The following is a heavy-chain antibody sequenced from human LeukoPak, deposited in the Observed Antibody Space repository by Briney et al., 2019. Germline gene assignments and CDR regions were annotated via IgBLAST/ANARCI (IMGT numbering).Heavy chain of an antibody. CDR3: ARDKPTSSRDYYYGMDV. CDR1: GGSVSSGSYF. J-gene: IGHJ6*02. D-gene: IGHD6-6*01. CDR2: INHSGDT. Sequence: SETLSLTCTVSGGSVSSGSYFWSWIRQPPGKGLEWIGYINHSGDTKYNPSLKSRVTISIGTSKNQFSLKLSSVTAADTAVYYCARDKPTSSRDYYYGMDVWGQGTTVTVSS. V-gene: IGHV4-61*01.